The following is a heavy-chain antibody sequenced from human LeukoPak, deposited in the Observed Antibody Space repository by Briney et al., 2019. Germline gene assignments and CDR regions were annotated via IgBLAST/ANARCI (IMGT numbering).Heavy chain of an antibody. V-gene: IGHV1-69*04. CDR3: ASSPDYGGPYGMDV. CDR1: GGTFSSYA. CDR2: IIPILGIA. J-gene: IGHJ6*02. D-gene: IGHD4-23*01. Sequence: SVKVSCKASGGTFSSYATSWVRQAPGQGLEWMGRIIPILGIANYAQKFQGRVTITADKSTSTAYMELSSLRSEDTAVYYCASSPDYGGPYGMDVWGQGTTVTVSS.